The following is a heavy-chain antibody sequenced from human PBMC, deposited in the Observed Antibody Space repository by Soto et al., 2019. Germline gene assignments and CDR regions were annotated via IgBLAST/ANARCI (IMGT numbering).Heavy chain of an antibody. CDR3: ARGSGRFRDFWSGYYAE. D-gene: IGHD3-3*01. CDR2: IIPIFGTA. Sequence: QVQLVQSGAEVKKPGSSVKVSCKASGGTFSSYAISWVRQAPGQGLEWMGGIIPIFGTANYAQKFQGRVTITADESTSTAYMELSSLRSEDTAVYYCARGSGRFRDFWSGYYAEWGQGTLVTVSS. V-gene: IGHV1-69*01. J-gene: IGHJ4*02. CDR1: GGTFSSYA.